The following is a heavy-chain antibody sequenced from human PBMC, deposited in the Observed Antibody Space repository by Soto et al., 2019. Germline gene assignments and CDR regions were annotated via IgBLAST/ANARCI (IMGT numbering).Heavy chain of an antibody. J-gene: IGHJ6*02. CDR1: GFTFSGYG. D-gene: IGHD3-10*01. CDR2: IWYDGSNK. V-gene: IGHV3-33*01. Sequence: QVQLVESGGGVVQPGRSLSLSCAASGFTFSGYGIHWVRQDPGKGLEWVAVIWYDGSNKYYADSVKGRFTISRDNSKNTLYLQMNSLRAEDTAVYYCAREVLVRGIKYHGMDVWGQGTTVTVSS. CDR3: AREVLVRGIKYHGMDV.